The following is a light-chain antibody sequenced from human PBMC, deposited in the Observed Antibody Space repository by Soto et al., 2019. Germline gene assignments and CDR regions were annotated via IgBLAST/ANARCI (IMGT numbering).Light chain of an antibody. V-gene: IGKV3-20*01. CDR2: GAS. Sequence: EIVLTQSPGTLSLSPGERATLSCRASQSVSSNYLAWFQQRPGQAPRLLIYGASSRATGIPDRFSCSWSGTDFTLTISRLEPEDFAVYYCQQYGSSGTLGQGTKLEIK. CDR3: QQYGSSGT. J-gene: IGKJ2*02. CDR1: QSVSSNY.